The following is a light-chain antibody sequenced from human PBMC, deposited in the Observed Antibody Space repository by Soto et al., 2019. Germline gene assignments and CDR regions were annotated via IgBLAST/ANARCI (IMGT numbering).Light chain of an antibody. CDR3: QQYGRYRT. J-gene: IGKJ1*01. V-gene: IGKV1-5*03. CDR1: QSTSTW. CDR2: KAS. Sequence: DIQMTQSPSTLSASVGDRVTITCRASQSTSTWLDWYQHKPGKAPNLLIYKASSLESGVPSRFSGSGSGTEFTLTISSLQPDDVATYYCQQYGRYRTFGQGTKVEIK.